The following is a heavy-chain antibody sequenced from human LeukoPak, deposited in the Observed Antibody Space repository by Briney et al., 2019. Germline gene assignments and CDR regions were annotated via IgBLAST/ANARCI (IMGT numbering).Heavy chain of an antibody. J-gene: IGHJ4*02. CDR2: ISGLGDNT. CDR3: ARSLRSPRYCIDDTCYFDY. V-gene: IGHV3-23*01. Sequence: GGSLRLSCAASGFTFSSYSMNWVRQAPGKGLEWVSGISGLGDNTYYVDSVKGRFTISRDNAKNTQYLQIDSLRVEDTAVYYCARSLRSPRYCIDDTCYFDYWGQGTLVTVSS. D-gene: IGHD2-15*01. CDR1: GFTFSSYS.